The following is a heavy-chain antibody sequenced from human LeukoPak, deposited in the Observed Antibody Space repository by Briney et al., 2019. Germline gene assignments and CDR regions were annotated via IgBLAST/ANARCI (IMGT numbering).Heavy chain of an antibody. CDR1: GGTFSSYA. CDR3: ARGATVTGFDY. V-gene: IGHV1-69*04. D-gene: IGHD4-17*01. CDR2: IIPILGIA. Sequence: SVKVSCKASGGTFSSYAISWVRQAPGQGLEWMGRIIPILGIANYAQKFQGRVTITADKSTSAAYMELSSLRSEDTAVYYCARGATVTGFDYWGQGTLVTVSS. J-gene: IGHJ4*02.